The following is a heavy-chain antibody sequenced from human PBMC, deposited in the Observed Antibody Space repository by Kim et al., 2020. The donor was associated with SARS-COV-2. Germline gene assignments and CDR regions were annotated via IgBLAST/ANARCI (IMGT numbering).Heavy chain of an antibody. D-gene: IGHD1-26*01. CDR1: GFTFSSYG. V-gene: IGHV3-33*01. J-gene: IGHJ4*02. CDR3: ARDNVGGSGSGIDY. Sequence: GGSLRLSCAASGFTFSSYGMHWVRQAPGKGLEWVAVIWYDGSNKYYADSVKGRFTISRDNSKNTLYLQMNSLRAEDTAVYYCARDNVGGSGSGIDYWGQGTLVTVSA. CDR2: IWYDGSNK.